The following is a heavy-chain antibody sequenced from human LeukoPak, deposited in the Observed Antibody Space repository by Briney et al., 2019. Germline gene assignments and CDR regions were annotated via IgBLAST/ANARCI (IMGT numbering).Heavy chain of an antibody. Sequence: KPSETLSLTCTVSGGSISSSSYYWGWIRQPPGKGLEWIGSIYYSGSTYYNPSLKSRVTISVDTSKNQFSLKLSSVTAADAAVYYCARAGYSYGTGYYFDYWGQGALVTVSS. J-gene: IGHJ4*02. CDR3: ARAGYSYGTGYYFDY. CDR1: GGSISSSSYY. V-gene: IGHV4-39*07. D-gene: IGHD5-18*01. CDR2: IYYSGST.